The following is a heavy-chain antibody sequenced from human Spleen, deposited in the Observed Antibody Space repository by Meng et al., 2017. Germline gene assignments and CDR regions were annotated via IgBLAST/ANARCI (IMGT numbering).Heavy chain of an antibody. CDR2: ISAFNGNT. CDR1: GFTLSDQY. J-gene: IGHJ4*02. V-gene: IGHV1-18*01. Sequence: GGSLRLSCATTGFTLSDQYMDWVRQTPGKGLEWMGWISAFNGNTNYAQKVQGRVTMTTDTSTSTAYMELRSLRSDDTAAYYCAKAQSNIDYWGQGTLVTVSS. CDR3: AKAQSNIDY.